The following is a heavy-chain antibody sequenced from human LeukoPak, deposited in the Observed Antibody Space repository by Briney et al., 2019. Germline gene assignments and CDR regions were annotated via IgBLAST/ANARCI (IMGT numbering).Heavy chain of an antibody. CDR3: AREGRRLRYYDSSGYSLFDY. J-gene: IGHJ4*02. CDR1: GFTFSDHY. Sequence: PGGSLRLSCAASGFTFSDHYMDWVREAPGKGLEWVGRTRNKANSYTTEYAASVKGRFTISRDDSKNSLYLQMNSLKTEDTAVYYCAREGRRLRYYDSSGYSLFDYWGQGTLVTVSS. CDR2: TRNKANSYTT. V-gene: IGHV3-72*01. D-gene: IGHD3-22*01.